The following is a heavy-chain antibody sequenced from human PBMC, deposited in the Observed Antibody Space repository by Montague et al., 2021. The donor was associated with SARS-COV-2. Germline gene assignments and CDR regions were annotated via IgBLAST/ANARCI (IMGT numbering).Heavy chain of an antibody. CDR3: ARDRDIVVVPAAMTPHYDGMDV. Sequence: SLRLSCAASGFTFSSYSMNWVRQAPGKGLEWVSSISSSSSYIYYADSVKGRFTISRDNAKNSLYLQMNSLRAEDTAVYYCARDRDIVVVPAAMTPHYDGMDVWGQGTTVTVSS. CDR1: GFTFSSYS. D-gene: IGHD2-2*01. CDR2: ISSSSSYI. V-gene: IGHV3-21*01. J-gene: IGHJ6*02.